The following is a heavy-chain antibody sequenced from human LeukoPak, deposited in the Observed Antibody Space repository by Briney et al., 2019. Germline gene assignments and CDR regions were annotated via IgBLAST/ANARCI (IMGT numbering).Heavy chain of an antibody. J-gene: IGHJ5*02. CDR2: IRSKAYGGTT. V-gene: IGHV3-49*03. D-gene: IGHD4-17*01. CDR1: GFTFGDYA. Sequence: GGSLRLSCTASGFTFGDYAMSWFRQAPGKGLEWVGFIRSKAYGGTTEYAASVKGRFTISRGDSKSIAYLQMNSLKTEDTAVYYCTRDLYGDYVLVWFDPWGQGTLVTVSS. CDR3: TRDLYGDYVLVWFDP.